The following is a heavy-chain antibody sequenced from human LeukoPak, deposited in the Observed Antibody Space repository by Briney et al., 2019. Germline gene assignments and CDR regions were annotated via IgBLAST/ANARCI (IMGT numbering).Heavy chain of an antibody. V-gene: IGHV3-23*01. CDR1: GFTFSSYA. D-gene: IGHD6-19*01. J-gene: IGHJ4*02. CDR3: AKDRSSGWYHYFDY. CDR2: ISGSGGST. Sequence: QPGGSLRLSCAASGFTFSSYAMRWVRQAPGKRLEWVSAISGSGGSTYYADSVKGRFTISRDNSKTTLYLQMNSLRAEDTAVYYCAKDRSSGWYHYFDYWGQGTLVTVSS.